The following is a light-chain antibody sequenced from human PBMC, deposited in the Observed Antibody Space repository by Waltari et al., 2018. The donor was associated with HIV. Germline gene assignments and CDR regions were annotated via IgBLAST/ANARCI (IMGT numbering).Light chain of an antibody. J-gene: IGKJ4*01. CDR2: GAS. CDR1: QSISGSY. CDR3: QQYGSSPPLT. V-gene: IGKV3-20*01. Sequence: EIVLTQSPGTLSLSPGERATLSCSATQSISGSYLAWYQQKPGQAPRLLIYGASSRATVIPDRYSGSGSGTDFTLTISRLEPEDFAVYFCQQYGSSPPLTFGGGTKVEIK.